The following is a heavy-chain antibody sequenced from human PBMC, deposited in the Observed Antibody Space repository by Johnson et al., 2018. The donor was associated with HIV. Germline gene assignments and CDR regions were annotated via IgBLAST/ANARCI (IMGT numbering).Heavy chain of an antibody. Sequence: QMQLVESGGGVVQPGRSLRLSCAASGFTFSSYGMHWARQAPGKGLEWVATISYDGSDKYFADSVKGRFTIFRANSKNTLYLQLNSLRAEDTALYYCAKGGASYYDSPGDAFDIWGQGTMVTVSS. V-gene: IGHV3-30*18. J-gene: IGHJ3*02. CDR3: AKGGASYYDSPGDAFDI. CDR2: ISYDGSDK. CDR1: GFTFSSYG. D-gene: IGHD3-22*01.